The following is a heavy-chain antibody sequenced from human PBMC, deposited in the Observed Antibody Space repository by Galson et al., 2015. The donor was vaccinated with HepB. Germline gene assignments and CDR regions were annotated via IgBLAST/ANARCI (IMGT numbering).Heavy chain of an antibody. Sequence: SVKVSCKVSGYTLTELSMHWVRQAPGKGLEWMGGFDPEDGETIYAQKFQGRVTMTEDTSTDTAYMELSSLRSGDTAVYYCATGLSGYNWNDVPYDAFDIWGQGTMVTVSS. CDR2: FDPEDGET. J-gene: IGHJ3*02. CDR3: ATGLSGYNWNDVPYDAFDI. CDR1: GYTLTELS. D-gene: IGHD1-20*01. V-gene: IGHV1-24*01.